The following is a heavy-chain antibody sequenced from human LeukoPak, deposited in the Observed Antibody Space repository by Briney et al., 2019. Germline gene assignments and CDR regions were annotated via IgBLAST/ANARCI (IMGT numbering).Heavy chain of an antibody. V-gene: IGHV3-66*01. CDR1: GFTVSSIY. CDR2: IHTDGNT. J-gene: IGHJ4*02. Sequence: GGSLRLSCAASGFTVSSIYMTWVRQAPGKGLDWVSVIHTDGNTDYADSVKGRFTISTDNSKNTLYLQMNSLRAEDTAVYYCARGRPSFYFDYWGQGTLVTVSS. CDR3: ARGRPSFYFDY.